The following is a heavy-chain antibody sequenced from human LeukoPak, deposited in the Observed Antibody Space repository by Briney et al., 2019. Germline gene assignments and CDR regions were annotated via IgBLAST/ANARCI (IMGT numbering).Heavy chain of an antibody. V-gene: IGHV4-59*01. Sequence: SETLSLTCTVSGGSISSYYWSWIRQPPGKGLEWIGYIYYSGSTNYNPSLKSRVTISVDTPKNQFSLKLSSVTAADTAVYYCARAPITMIVVAGPYYFDYWGQGTLVTVSS. J-gene: IGHJ4*02. CDR2: IYYSGST. CDR3: ARAPITMIVVAGPYYFDY. D-gene: IGHD3-22*01. CDR1: GGSISSYY.